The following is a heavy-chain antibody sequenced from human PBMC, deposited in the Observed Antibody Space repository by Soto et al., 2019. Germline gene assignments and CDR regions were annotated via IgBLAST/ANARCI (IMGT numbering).Heavy chain of an antibody. CDR3: ARDHPHSYGVYYFDY. D-gene: IGHD5-18*01. J-gene: IGHJ4*02. Sequence: PSETLSLTCTVSGGSIRNYYWSWIRQPPGKGLEWIGYVYSSWSTHYNPSLQSRVTISADTSKNQVSLKVNSVTAADTAVYYCARDHPHSYGVYYFDYWGQGTPVTVSS. V-gene: IGHV4-59*01. CDR2: VYSSWST. CDR1: GGSIRNYY.